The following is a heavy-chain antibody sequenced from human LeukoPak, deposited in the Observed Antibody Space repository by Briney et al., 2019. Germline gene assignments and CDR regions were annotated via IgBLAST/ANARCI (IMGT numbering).Heavy chain of an antibody. CDR1: GGSISSYY. J-gene: IGHJ3*02. D-gene: IGHD6-19*01. Sequence: SETLSLTCTVSGGSISSYYWGWIRQPPGKGLEWIGSIYYSGSTYYNPSLKSRVTISVDTSKNQFSLKLSSVTAADTAVYYCARGLYSSGWYHTDAFDIWGQGTMVTVSS. CDR3: ARGLYSSGWYHTDAFDI. V-gene: IGHV4-39*07. CDR2: IYYSGST.